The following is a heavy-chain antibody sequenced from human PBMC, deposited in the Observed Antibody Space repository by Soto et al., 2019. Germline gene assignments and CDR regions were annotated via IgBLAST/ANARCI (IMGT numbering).Heavy chain of an antibody. D-gene: IGHD6-6*01. Sequence: GASVKVSCKASGYTFTSYGISWVRQAPGQGLEWMGWISPNNGNTGYAQKFQGRVTMTRNTSISTAYMELSSLRSEDTAVYYCARVSSSIAARPIDYWGQGTQVTVSS. V-gene: IGHV1-8*02. CDR2: ISPNNGNT. J-gene: IGHJ4*02. CDR1: GYTFTSYG. CDR3: ARVSSSIAARPIDY.